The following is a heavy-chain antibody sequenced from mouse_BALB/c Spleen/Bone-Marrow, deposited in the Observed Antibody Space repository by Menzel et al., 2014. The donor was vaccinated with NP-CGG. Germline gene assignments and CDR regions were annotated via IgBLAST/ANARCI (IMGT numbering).Heavy chain of an antibody. J-gene: IGHJ4*01. CDR1: GFNIKDTY. CDR3: AGPISL. Sequence: VQLQQSGAELVKPGASVKLSCTASGFNIKDTYMHWVKQRPEEGLEWIGRIDPANGNTKYDPKFQGKVTITADTSSNTAYLQLSSLASEDTAVYYCAGPISLWGQGTSVTVSS. CDR2: IDPANGNT. V-gene: IGHV14-3*02.